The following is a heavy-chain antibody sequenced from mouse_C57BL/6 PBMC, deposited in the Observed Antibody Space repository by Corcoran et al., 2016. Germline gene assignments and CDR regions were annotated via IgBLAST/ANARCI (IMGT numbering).Heavy chain of an antibody. CDR2: INPNNGGT. V-gene: IGHV1-26*01. CDR3: AQRSRIYYDYEDY. Sequence: EVQLQQSGPELVKPGASVKISCKASGYTFTDYYMNWVKQSHGKSLEWIGDINPNNGGTSYNQKFKGKATLTVDKSSSTAYMELRSLTSEDSAVYYCAQRSRIYYDYEDYWGQGTTLTVSS. D-gene: IGHD2-4*01. CDR1: GYTFTDYY. J-gene: IGHJ2*01.